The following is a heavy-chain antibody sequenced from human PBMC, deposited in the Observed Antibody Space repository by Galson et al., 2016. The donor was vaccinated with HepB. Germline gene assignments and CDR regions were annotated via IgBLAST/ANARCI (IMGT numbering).Heavy chain of an antibody. CDR2: VYWDNDK. D-gene: IGHD6-13*01. J-gene: IGHJ4*02. CDR1: GFSLTTSGVG. Sequence: PALVKPTQTLTLTCTFSGFSLTTSGVGVGWIRQTPGKALEWLALVYWDNDKRYSPSLKNRLTITKDTSKSQVVLTMTSMDPVDTATYYLAHLQPPPYNTTWELFPSWNRGQGTLVTRSS. CDR3: AHLQPPPYNTTWELFPSWN. V-gene: IGHV2-5*02.